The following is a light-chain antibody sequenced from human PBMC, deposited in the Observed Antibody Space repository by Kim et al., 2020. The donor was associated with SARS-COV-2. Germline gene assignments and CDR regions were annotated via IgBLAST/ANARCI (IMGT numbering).Light chain of an antibody. CDR1: SPNIGSNY. J-gene: IGLJ2*01. CDR3: AVWDDSLSGVV. V-gene: IGLV1-47*01. CDR2: RNN. Sequence: QGSTISCSGSSPNIGSNYVYWYQQLPGTAPKLLIYRNNQRPSGVPDRFSGSESGTAASLAISGLRSEDEADYYCAVWDDSLSGVVFGGGTQLTVL.